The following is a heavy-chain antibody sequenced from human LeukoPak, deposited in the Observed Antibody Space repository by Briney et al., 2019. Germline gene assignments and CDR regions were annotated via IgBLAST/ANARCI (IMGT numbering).Heavy chain of an antibody. D-gene: IGHD6-19*01. Sequence: GSSVKVSCKASGGTFSSYAISWVRQAPGQGLEWMGWISAYNGNTNYAQKLQGRVTMTTDTSTSTAYMELRSLRSDDTAVYYCARDWGLLIEYSSGPVDYWGQGTLVTVSS. V-gene: IGHV1-18*01. CDR3: ARDWGLLIEYSSGPVDY. CDR1: GGTFSSYA. J-gene: IGHJ4*02. CDR2: ISAYNGNT.